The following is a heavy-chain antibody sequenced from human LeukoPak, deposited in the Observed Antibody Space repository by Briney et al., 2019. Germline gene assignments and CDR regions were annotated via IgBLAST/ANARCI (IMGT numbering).Heavy chain of an antibody. J-gene: IGHJ4*02. D-gene: IGHD6-13*01. CDR1: GFTFSTYG. CDR2: VWSDASNK. V-gene: IGHV3-30*02. Sequence: PGGSLRLSCAASGFTFSTYGMHWVRQAPGKGLEWVAIVWSDASNKYYADSVKGRFTISRDNSKNTLYLQMNSLRAEDTAVYYCARDTYSSSWPDYWGQGTLVTVSS. CDR3: ARDTYSSSWPDY.